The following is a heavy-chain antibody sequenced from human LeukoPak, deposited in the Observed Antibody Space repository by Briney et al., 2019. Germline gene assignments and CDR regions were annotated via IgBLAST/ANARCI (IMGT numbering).Heavy chain of an antibody. CDR1: GFSFGSYW. J-gene: IGHJ4*02. Sequence: PGGSLRLSCVTSGFSFGSYWMAWVCQAPGKGLEWVANIRQDGGDKNYVDSVRGRFTISRDNAEKSLYLQMNSLRAEDTAVYYCARDKGGVLDYWGQGTLVTVSS. D-gene: IGHD3-16*01. V-gene: IGHV3-7*01. CDR3: ARDKGGVLDY. CDR2: IRQDGGDK.